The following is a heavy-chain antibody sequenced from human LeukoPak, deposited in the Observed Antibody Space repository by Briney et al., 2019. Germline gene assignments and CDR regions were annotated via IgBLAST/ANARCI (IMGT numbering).Heavy chain of an antibody. J-gene: IGHJ5*02. Sequence: PSETLSLTCAVSGGSISSGGYSWSWIRQPPGKGLEWIGYIYHSGSTYYNPSLKSRVTISVDRSKNQFSLKLSSVTAADTAVYYCARLITIFGVASLESNWFDPWGQGTLVTVSS. D-gene: IGHD3-3*01. CDR3: ARLITIFGVASLESNWFDP. CDR1: GGSISSGGYS. CDR2: IYHSGST. V-gene: IGHV4-30-2*01.